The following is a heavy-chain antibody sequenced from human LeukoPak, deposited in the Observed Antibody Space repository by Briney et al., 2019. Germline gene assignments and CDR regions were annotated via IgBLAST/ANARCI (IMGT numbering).Heavy chain of an antibody. V-gene: IGHV3-21*01. CDR1: GLPFSEYS. CDR2: ISKSSTFI. Sequence: GGSLRLSCVASGLPFSEYSMSWVRQAPGKGLEWVSCISKSSTFIHYADSVKGRFTISRDNAKNSLFLQMNSLRAEDTAVYYCXXXXRXXXXDTSGYYVESFDIWGQGTMVTVSS. CDR3: XXXXRXXXXDTSGYYVESFDI. J-gene: IGHJ3*02. D-gene: IGHD3-22*01.